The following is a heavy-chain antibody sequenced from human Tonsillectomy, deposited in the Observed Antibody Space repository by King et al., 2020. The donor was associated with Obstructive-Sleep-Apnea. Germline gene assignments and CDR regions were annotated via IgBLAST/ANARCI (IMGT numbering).Heavy chain of an antibody. CDR3: ARESVQFVPTYYYGMDV. CDR2: IYYSGST. J-gene: IGHJ6*02. CDR1: GGSISSGGYY. Sequence: QLQESGPGLVKPSQTLSLTCTVSGGSISSGGYYWSWIRQHPGKGLEWIGYIYYSGSTYYNPSLKSRVTISVDTSKNQFSLKLSSVTAADTAVYYCARESVQFVPTYYYGMDVWGQGTTVTVSS. V-gene: IGHV4-31*03. D-gene: IGHD6-6*01.